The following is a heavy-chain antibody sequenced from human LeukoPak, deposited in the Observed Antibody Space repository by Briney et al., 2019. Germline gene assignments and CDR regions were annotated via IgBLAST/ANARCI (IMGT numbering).Heavy chain of an antibody. CDR3: ATQRGSYLWGTDFDY. J-gene: IGHJ4*02. D-gene: IGHD3-16*01. CDR2: INPNSGDT. V-gene: IGHV1-2*02. CDR1: GYTFTGYY. Sequence: ASVKVSYKAPGYTFTGYYMHWVRQAPGQGLEWMGWINPNSGDTKYAQKFQGRVTMTRDTSISTAYMELSRLRSDDTAVYYCATQRGSYLWGTDFDYWGQGAMLTVSS.